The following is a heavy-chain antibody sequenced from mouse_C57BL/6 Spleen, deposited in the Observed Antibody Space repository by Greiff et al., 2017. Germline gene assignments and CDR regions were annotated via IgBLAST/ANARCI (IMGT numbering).Heavy chain of an antibody. D-gene: IGHD1-1*01. CDR2: INPNNGGT. CDR3: AREDGHYYGSSYGY. J-gene: IGHJ2*01. Sequence: DVKLQESGPELVKPGASVKMSCKASGYTFTDYNMHWVKQSHGKSLEWIGYINPNNGGTSYNQKFKGKATLTVNKSSSTAYMELRSLTSEDSAVYYCAREDGHYYGSSYGYWGQGTTLTVSS. CDR1: GYTFTDYN. V-gene: IGHV1-22*01.